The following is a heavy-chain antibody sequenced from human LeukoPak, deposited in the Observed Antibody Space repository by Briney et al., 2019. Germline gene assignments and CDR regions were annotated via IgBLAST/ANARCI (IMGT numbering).Heavy chain of an antibody. CDR2: TYYSGST. CDR3: ARSIAARPYYWYFDL. Sequence: SETLSLTCTVSGGSISSYYWSWIRQPPGKGLEWIGYTYYSGSTNYNPSLKSRVTISVDTSKNQFSLKLSSVTAADTAVYYCARSIAARPYYWYFDLWGRGTLVTVSS. J-gene: IGHJ2*01. V-gene: IGHV4-59*01. CDR1: GGSISSYY. D-gene: IGHD6-6*01.